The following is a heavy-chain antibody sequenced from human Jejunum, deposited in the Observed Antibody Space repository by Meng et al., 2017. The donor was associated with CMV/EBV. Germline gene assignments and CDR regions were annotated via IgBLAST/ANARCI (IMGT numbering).Heavy chain of an antibody. D-gene: IGHD3-22*01. CDR2: IGITGSP. J-gene: IGHJ4*02. CDR1: GCSIRSGDRL. CDR3: ARGNDSSGYYPDH. Sequence: SGCSIRSGDRLWSVIRQPPGEVLEWIGNIGITGSPYYSPSLRGPVKISVDRSKNQFSLQLSSVTVADTAVYFCARGNDSSGYYPDHWGQGTLVTVSS. V-gene: IGHV4-30-4*08.